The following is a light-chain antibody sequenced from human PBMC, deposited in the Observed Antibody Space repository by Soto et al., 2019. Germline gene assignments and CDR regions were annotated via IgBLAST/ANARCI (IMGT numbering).Light chain of an antibody. CDR3: ASYLTTSPLEV. CDR1: ISDIGSHNY. V-gene: IGLV2-14*01. Sequence: QSLMTHPASLSGSPGESITVSCSGSISDIGSHNYVSWYRQYPGEAPRLLIYEVHYRPSGVSSRFSGSKSGNTASLTISGLQAADEADYYCASYLTTSPLEVFGTGTKVTVL. CDR2: EVH. J-gene: IGLJ1*01.